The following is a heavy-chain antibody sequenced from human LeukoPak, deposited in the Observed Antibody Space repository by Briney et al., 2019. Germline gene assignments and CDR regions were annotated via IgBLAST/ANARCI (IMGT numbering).Heavy chain of an antibody. V-gene: IGHV3-73*01. CDR3: TRLYCSSTSCSDAFDI. Sequence: PGGSLRLSCAASGSTFSGSAMHWVRQASGKGLEWVGRIRSKANSYATAYAASVKGRFTISRDDSKNTAYLQMNSLKTEDTAVYYCTRLYCSSTSCSDAFDIWGQGTMVTVSS. CDR2: IRSKANSYAT. D-gene: IGHD2-2*01. J-gene: IGHJ3*02. CDR1: GSTFSGSA.